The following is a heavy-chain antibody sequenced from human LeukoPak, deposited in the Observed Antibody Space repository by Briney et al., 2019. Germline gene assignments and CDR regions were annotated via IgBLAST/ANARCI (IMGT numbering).Heavy chain of an antibody. J-gene: IGHJ5*02. Sequence: PGGSLRLSCAASGFTFDDFGMSWVRQAPGKGLEWVSSISSSSSYIYYADSVKGRFTISRDNAKNSLYLQMNSLRAEDTAVYYCARGPYSSSENWFDPWGQGTLVTVSS. CDR1: GFTFDDFG. CDR2: ISSSSSYI. CDR3: ARGPYSSSENWFDP. V-gene: IGHV3-21*01. D-gene: IGHD6-13*01.